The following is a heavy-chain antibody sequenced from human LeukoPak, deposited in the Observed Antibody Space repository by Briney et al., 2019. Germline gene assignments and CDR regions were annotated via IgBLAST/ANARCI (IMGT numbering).Heavy chain of an antibody. CDR2: ISWNSGSI. J-gene: IGHJ3*02. CDR3: AKDYDCSGGSCYAFDI. CDR1: GFTFDDYA. V-gene: IGHV3-9*03. Sequence: PGGSLRLSCAASGFTFDDYARHWVRQAPGKGLEWVSGISWNSGSIGYADSVKGRFTISRDNAKNSLYLQMNSLRAEDMALYYCAKDYDCSGGSCYAFDIWGQGTMVTVSS. D-gene: IGHD2-15*01.